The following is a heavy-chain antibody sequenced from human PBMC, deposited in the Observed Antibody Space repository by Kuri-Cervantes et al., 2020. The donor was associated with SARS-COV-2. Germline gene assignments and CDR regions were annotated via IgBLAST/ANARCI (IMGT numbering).Heavy chain of an antibody. CDR1: GYTFTGYY. Sequence: ASVKVSCKASGYTFTGYYMHWVRQAPGQGPEWMGWINPNSGGTNYAQKFQGRVTMTRDTSISTAYMELSRLRSDDTAVYYCAREARTYCSSTSCPLDYWGQGTLVTVSS. V-gene: IGHV1-2*02. J-gene: IGHJ4*02. D-gene: IGHD2-2*01. CDR3: AREARTYCSSTSCPLDY. CDR2: INPNSGGT.